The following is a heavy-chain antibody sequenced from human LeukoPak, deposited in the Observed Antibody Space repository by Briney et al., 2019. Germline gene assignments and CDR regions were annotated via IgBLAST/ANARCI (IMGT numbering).Heavy chain of an antibody. CDR2: INHSGST. D-gene: IGHD1-26*01. Sequence: PSETLSLTCAVYGGSFSGYYWSWIRQPPGKGLEWIGEINHSGSTNYNPSLKGRVTISVDTSKNQFSLKLSSVTAADTAVYYCARGVGASYDWGQGTLVTVSS. V-gene: IGHV4-34*01. CDR1: GGSFSGYY. CDR3: ARGVGASYD. J-gene: IGHJ4*02.